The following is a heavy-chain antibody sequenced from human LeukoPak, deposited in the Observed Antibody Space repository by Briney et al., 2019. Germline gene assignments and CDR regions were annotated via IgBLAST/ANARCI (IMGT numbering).Heavy chain of an antibody. J-gene: IGHJ1*01. CDR1: GFSFSDYD. D-gene: IGHD3-16*01. Sequence: KAGGSLRLSCSASGFSFSDYDMNWVRQAPGKGLEWVSAISGRSSHIYYGESVKGRFTISRDNAKNSLYLQMDSLGVGDTAVYYCGRAFPPLRTSSAGDLWGQGTLVIVSS. V-gene: IGHV3-21*01. CDR3: GRAFPPLRTSSAGDL. CDR2: ISGRSSHI.